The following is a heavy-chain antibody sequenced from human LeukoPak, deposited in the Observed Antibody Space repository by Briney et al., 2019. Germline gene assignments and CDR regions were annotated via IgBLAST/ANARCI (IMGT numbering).Heavy chain of an antibody. CDR2: IGTHNGST. CDR3: ARDGSGGGGYFDY. Sequence: RASVKVSCKTSGYTFTSYGVSWVRQAPGQGLEWMGWIGTHNGSTNYAQKSQGRVIMTTDTSTSTAYMELMSLRSDDTAVFYCARDGSGGGGYFDYWGQGTLVAVSS. CDR1: GYTFTSYG. D-gene: IGHD6-19*01. J-gene: IGHJ4*02. V-gene: IGHV1-18*01.